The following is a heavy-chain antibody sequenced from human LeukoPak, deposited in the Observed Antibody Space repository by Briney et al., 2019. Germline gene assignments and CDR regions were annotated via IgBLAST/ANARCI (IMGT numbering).Heavy chain of an antibody. CDR3: ARDHIPYCSGGSCYSQTNWYFDL. V-gene: IGHV4-39*02. D-gene: IGHD2-15*01. CDR2: IYYSGST. Sequence: SETLSLTCTVSGGSISSSSYYWGWIRQPPGKGLEWIGSIYYSGSTYYNPSLKSRVTISVDTSKNQFSLKLSSVTAADTAVYYCARDHIPYCSGGSCYSQTNWYFDLWGRGTLVTVSS. CDR1: GGSISSSSYY. J-gene: IGHJ2*01.